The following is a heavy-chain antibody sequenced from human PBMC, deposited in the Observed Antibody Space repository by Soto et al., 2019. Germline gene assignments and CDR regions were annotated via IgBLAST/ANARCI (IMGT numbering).Heavy chain of an antibody. CDR3: ARGVGYAGVDY. J-gene: IGHJ4*02. V-gene: IGHV4-34*01. D-gene: IGHD5-12*01. Sequence: QVQLQQWGAGLLKPSETLSLTCAVYGGSFSAYYWGWIRQPPGKGLEWIGEINHSGSPTYNPCLKSRVTISVDRSKNQFSLKVSSVTAADTALYYCARGVGYAGVDYWGQGTLVTVSS. CDR2: INHSGSP. CDR1: GGSFSAYY.